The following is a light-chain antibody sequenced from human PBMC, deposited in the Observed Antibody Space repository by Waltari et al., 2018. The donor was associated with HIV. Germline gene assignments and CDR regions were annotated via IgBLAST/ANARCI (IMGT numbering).Light chain of an antibody. J-gene: IGKJ5*01. CDR1: QSVGFY. CDR3: HQRAQWPIT. CDR2: TTS. Sequence: EIILTQSSATLSLSPGDRATLSCRASQSVGFYLAWYQQRPDQAPTLLIYTTSYRAAAIPTRFSGSGSKTDFTLSISDLEPDDSAVYYCHQRAQWPITFGQGTRLDIK. V-gene: IGKV3-11*01.